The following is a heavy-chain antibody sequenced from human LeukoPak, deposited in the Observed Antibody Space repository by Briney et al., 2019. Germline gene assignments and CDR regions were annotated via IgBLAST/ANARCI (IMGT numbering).Heavy chain of an antibody. CDR2: ISSSSSDI. CDR1: GFTFSSYG. D-gene: IGHD2-15*01. CDR3: ARLYCGGGSCFYGMDV. V-gene: IGHV3-21*01. Sequence: GGSLRLSCAASGFTFSSYGINWVRQAPGKGLEWVSSISSSSSDIYYADSVKGRFTISRDNAKKSLFLQMHSLRAEDTAVYYCARLYCGGGSCFYGMDVWGQGTTGTVSS. J-gene: IGHJ6*02.